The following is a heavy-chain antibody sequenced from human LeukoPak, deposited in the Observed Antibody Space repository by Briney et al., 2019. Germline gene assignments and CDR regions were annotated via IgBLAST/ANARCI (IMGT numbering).Heavy chain of an antibody. CDR2: IWYDGSNK. D-gene: IGHD3-22*01. CDR1: GFTFSSYT. V-gene: IGHV3-33*08. J-gene: IGHJ4*02. Sequence: PGGSLRLSCAASGFTFSSYTMTWVRQAPGKGLEWVAVIWYDGSNKYYVDSVKGRFTISRDNSKKTLYLQMNSLRADDTAVYYCARDNYHDGSGYGPLDYWGQGTLVTVSS. CDR3: ARDNYHDGSGYGPLDY.